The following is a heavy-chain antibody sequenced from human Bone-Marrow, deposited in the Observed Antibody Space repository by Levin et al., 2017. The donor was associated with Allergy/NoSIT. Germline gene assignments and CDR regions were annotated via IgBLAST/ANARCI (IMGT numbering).Heavy chain of an antibody. CDR3: ARHVSAPERRLDY. CDR1: GYSFSSYW. Sequence: KVSCKGSGYSFSSYWIGWVRQMPGKGLEWMGIIYPGDSDTRYSPSFQGQVTISADKSISTAYLQWSSLKASDTAMYYCARHVSAPERRLDYWGQGTLVTVSS. J-gene: IGHJ4*02. D-gene: IGHD1-1*01. CDR2: IYPGDSDT. V-gene: IGHV5-51*01.